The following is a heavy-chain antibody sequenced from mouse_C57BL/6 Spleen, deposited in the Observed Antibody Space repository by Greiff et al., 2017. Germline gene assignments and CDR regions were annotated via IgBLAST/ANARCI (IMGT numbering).Heavy chain of an antibody. Sequence: VHVKQSGPELVKPGASVKISCKASGYSFTGYYMNWVKQSPEKSLEWIGEINPSTGGTTYNQKFKAKATLTVDKSSSTAYMQLKSLTSEDSAVYYCARSLAYYSNYGFAYWGQGTLVTVSA. CDR1: GYSFTGYY. D-gene: IGHD2-5*01. CDR3: ARSLAYYSNYGFAY. J-gene: IGHJ3*01. V-gene: IGHV1-42*01. CDR2: INPSTGGT.